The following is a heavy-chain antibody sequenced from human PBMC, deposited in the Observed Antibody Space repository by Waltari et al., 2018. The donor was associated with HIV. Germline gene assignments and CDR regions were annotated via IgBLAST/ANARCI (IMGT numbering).Heavy chain of an antibody. J-gene: IGHJ6*02. V-gene: IGHV3-66*01. CDR2: IYRGGST. Sequence: EVQLVESGGGLVQPGGSLRLSCAASGFTVSSNYMSWVRQAPGKGLEGVSVIYRGGSTYYADSVKGRFTISRDNSKNTLYLQMNSLRAEDTAVYYCASIAYCGGDCYPRGMDVWGQGTTVTVSS. D-gene: IGHD2-21*02. CDR3: ASIAYCGGDCYPRGMDV. CDR1: GFTVSSNY.